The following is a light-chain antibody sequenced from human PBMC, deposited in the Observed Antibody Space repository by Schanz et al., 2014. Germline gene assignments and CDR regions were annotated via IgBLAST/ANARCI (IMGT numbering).Light chain of an antibody. CDR1: QSVSYSY. Sequence: EIVLTQSPGTLSLSPGERATLSCRASQSVSYSYLAWYQQKPGQAPRLLIHGASRGATGVPARFSGSGYGTDFTLTISGLQSEDFAVYYCQQYNNWPPFTFGQGTKLEIK. CDR2: GAS. J-gene: IGKJ2*01. CDR3: QQYNNWPPFT. V-gene: IGKV3-15*01.